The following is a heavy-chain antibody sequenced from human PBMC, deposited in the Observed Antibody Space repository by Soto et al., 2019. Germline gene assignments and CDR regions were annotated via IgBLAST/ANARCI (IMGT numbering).Heavy chain of an antibody. CDR2: IYYSGST. CDR1: GGSISSYY. J-gene: IGHJ4*02. D-gene: IGHD2-2*01. Sequence: PSETLSLTCTVSGGSISSYYWSWIRQPPGKGLEWIGYIYYSGSTNYNPSLKSRVTISVDTSKNQFSLKLSSVTAADTAVYYCARAGAVVVPAAYFDYSGQATLVTVSS. V-gene: IGHV4-59*01. CDR3: ARAGAVVVPAAYFDY.